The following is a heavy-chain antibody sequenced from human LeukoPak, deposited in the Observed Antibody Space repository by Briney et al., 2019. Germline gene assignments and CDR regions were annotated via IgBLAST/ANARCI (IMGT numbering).Heavy chain of an antibody. CDR3: AKVNDFDY. V-gene: IGHV3-15*01. D-gene: IGHD1-1*01. Sequence: GGSLRLSCAASGLTFTNAWMSWVRQAPGEGLEWVGRIKSKTDGGTTDYAAPVKGRVTISRDDLQNTVYLQVNSLRAEDTAVYYCAKVNDFDYWGQGTLVTVSS. CDR2: IKSKTDGGTT. J-gene: IGHJ4*02. CDR1: GLTFTNAW.